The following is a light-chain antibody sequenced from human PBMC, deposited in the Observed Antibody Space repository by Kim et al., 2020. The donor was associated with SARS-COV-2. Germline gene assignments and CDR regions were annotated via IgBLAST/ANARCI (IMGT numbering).Light chain of an antibody. CDR2: QDS. J-gene: IGLJ2*01. CDR3: QAWDGTTVV. CDR1: KLVQRY. Sequence: VSRGQTASSTGSGDKLVQRYTFWYQQKSGQSPVVVLYQDSKRPSGIPERFAGSNSGNTATLTISGTQVMDEADYYCQAWDGTTVVFGGGTQLTVL. V-gene: IGLV3-1*01.